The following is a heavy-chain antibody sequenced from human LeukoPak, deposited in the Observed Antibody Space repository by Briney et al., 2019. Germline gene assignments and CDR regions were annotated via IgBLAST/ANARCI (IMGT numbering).Heavy chain of an antibody. Sequence: GGSLRLSCAASGFTVSSNYMSWVRQAPGKGLEWVSYISSSGSTIYYADSVKGRFTTSRDNAKNSLYLQMNSLRAEDTAVYYCARVPLITMIVGNWFDPWGQGTLVTVSS. J-gene: IGHJ5*02. CDR1: GFTVSSNY. D-gene: IGHD3-22*01. CDR2: ISSSGSTI. V-gene: IGHV3-11*04. CDR3: ARVPLITMIVGNWFDP.